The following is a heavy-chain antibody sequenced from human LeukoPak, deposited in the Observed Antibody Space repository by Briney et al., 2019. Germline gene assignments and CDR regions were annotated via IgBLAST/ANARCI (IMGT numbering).Heavy chain of an antibody. D-gene: IGHD2-21*02. J-gene: IGHJ4*02. CDR2: IRYDGSNK. CDR1: GFTFSSYG. V-gene: IGHV3-30*02. CDR3: ARNPLAYCGGDCYSGLSY. Sequence: GGSLRLSCAASGFTFSSYGMHWVRQAPGKGLEWVAFIRYDGSNKYYADSVKGRFTISRDNAKNSLYLQMNSLRAEDTAVYYCARNPLAYCGGDCYSGLSYWGQGALVTVSS.